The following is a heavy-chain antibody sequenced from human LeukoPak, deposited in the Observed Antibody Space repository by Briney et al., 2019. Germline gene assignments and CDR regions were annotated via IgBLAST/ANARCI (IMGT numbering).Heavy chain of an antibody. D-gene: IGHD6-13*01. CDR3: AKDTGGSSWPSFDP. V-gene: IGHV3-9*01. CDR2: ISWNSGSI. CDR1: GFTFDDYA. J-gene: IGHJ5*02. Sequence: SLRLSCAASGFTFDDYAMHWVRQAPGKGLEWVSGISWNSGSIGYADSVKGRFTISRDNAKNSLYLQMNSLRAEDTALYYCAKDTGGSSWPSFDPWGQGTLVTVSS.